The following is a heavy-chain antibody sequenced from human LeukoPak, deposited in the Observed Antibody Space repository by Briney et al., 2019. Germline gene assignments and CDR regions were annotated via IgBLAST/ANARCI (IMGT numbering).Heavy chain of an antibody. V-gene: IGHV3-7*01. CDR3: AREADCSGGSCYLDY. D-gene: IGHD2-15*01. CDR2: IKQDGSEK. J-gene: IGHJ4*02. Sequence: GGSLRLSCAASGFTFSSYWMSWVRQAPGKGLEWVANIKQDGSEKYYVDSVKGRFTISRDNAKNSLYLQMNSLRAEDTAVYYCAREADCSGGSCYLDYWGQGTLVTVSS. CDR1: GFTFSSYW.